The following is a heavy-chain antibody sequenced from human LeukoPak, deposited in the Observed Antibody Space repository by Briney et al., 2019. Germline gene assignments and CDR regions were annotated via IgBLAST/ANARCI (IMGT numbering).Heavy chain of an antibody. CDR3: ARAGGVNSGYDLDY. Sequence: SVKVSCKASGGTFSSYAISWVRQAPGQGLEWMGGIIPIFGTANYAQKFQGRVTITADKSTSTAYMELSGLRSEDTAVYYCARAGGVNSGYDLDYWGQGTLVTVSS. CDR1: GGTFSSYA. D-gene: IGHD5-12*01. J-gene: IGHJ4*02. V-gene: IGHV1-69*06. CDR2: IIPIFGTA.